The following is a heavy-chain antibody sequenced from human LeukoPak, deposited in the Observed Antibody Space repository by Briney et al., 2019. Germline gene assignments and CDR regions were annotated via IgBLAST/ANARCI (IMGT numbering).Heavy chain of an antibody. Sequence: GGSLRLSCAASGFTFSSYWMSWVRQAPGKGLEWVANIKQDGSEKYYVDSVKGRFTISRDNAKNSLYLQANSLRAEDTAVYYCARTRADSSSWSYYHYYMDVWGKGTTVTVSS. D-gene: IGHD6-13*01. CDR2: IKQDGSEK. V-gene: IGHV3-7*01. CDR3: ARTRADSSSWSYYHYYMDV. CDR1: GFTFSSYW. J-gene: IGHJ6*03.